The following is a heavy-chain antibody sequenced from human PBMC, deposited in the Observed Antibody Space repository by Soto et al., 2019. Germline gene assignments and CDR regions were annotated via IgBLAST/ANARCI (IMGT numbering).Heavy chain of an antibody. CDR2: ISYDGSNK. D-gene: IGHD3-3*01. Sequence: QVQLVESGGGVVQPGRSLRLSCAASXFXFSSYAMHWVRQAPGKGLEWVAVISYDGSNKYYADSVKGRFTISRDNSKNTLYLQMNSLRAEDTAVYYCAREGEGRYPYYDFWSGYPRHYYYGMDVWGQGTTVTVSS. J-gene: IGHJ6*02. V-gene: IGHV3-30-3*01. CDR1: XFXFSSYA. CDR3: AREGEGRYPYYDFWSGYPRHYYYGMDV.